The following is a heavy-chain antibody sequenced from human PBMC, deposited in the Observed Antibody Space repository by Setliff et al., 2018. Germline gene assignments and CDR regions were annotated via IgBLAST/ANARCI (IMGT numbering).Heavy chain of an antibody. CDR3: ATEKFPGDWGDY. Sequence: SVKVSCKASGGTFSSYAISWVRQAPGQGLEWMGGIIPILGIAKYAQKFQGRVTMTTDTSTRTAYMEVTSLRSDDTAAYYCATEKFPGDWGDYWGQGTLVTVSS. J-gene: IGHJ4*02. V-gene: IGHV1-69*10. D-gene: IGHD2-21*01. CDR2: IIPILGIA. CDR1: GGTFSSYA.